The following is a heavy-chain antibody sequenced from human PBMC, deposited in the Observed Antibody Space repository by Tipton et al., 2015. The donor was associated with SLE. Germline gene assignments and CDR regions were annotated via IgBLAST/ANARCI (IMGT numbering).Heavy chain of an antibody. Sequence: TLSLTCTVSGGSIDTTNWWSWVRQPPGKGLEWIGEIFHSGSTNYNPSLKSRVTISVDKSKNQISLKLNSVTAADTAVYYCARELLGGYDQGAFDIWGQGTMVTVSS. CDR2: IFHSGST. CDR1: GGSIDTTNW. V-gene: IGHV4-4*02. J-gene: IGHJ3*02. D-gene: IGHD5-12*01. CDR3: ARELLGGYDQGAFDI.